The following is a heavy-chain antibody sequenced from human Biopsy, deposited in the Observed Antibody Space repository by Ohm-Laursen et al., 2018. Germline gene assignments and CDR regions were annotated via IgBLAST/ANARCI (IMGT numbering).Heavy chain of an antibody. CDR2: INGSGGST. CDR1: GFTFSSHA. J-gene: IGHJ4*02. CDR3: ATNLKVSPGLMNFDS. D-gene: IGHD1-1*01. Sequence: SLRLSCAASGFTFSSHAMSWVRQAPGKGLECVSVINGSGGSTYYADPVKGRFTISRDNSKNTLYLQMNSLRAEDTAMYYCATNLKVSPGLMNFDSWGQGTLVTVSS. V-gene: IGHV3-23*01.